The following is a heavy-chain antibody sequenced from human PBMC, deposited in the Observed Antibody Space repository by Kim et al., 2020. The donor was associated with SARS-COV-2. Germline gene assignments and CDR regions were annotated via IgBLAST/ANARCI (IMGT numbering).Heavy chain of an antibody. CDR3: AKAPNYGGNSALDY. J-gene: IGHJ4*02. Sequence: YAASVKGRFTISRDNSKNTLYLQMNSLRAEYTAVYYCAKAPNYGGNSALDYWGQGTLVTVSS. V-gene: IGHV3-23*01. D-gene: IGHD4-17*01.